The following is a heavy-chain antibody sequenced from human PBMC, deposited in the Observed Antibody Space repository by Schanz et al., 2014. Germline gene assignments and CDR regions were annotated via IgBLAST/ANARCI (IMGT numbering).Heavy chain of an antibody. CDR2: ILYDGSKT. V-gene: IGHV3-33*03. Sequence: QVQLVESGGGVVQPGRSLRLSCAASGFSFSTYAMHWVRQAPGKGLEWVAVILYDGSKTYYADSVKGRFTISRDNAKNSLYLEMTSLRGEDTAVYYCAKIRYDSSGYYLPYYGMDVWGQGTTVIVSS. CDR3: AKIRYDSSGYYLPYYGMDV. CDR1: GFSFSTYA. J-gene: IGHJ6*02. D-gene: IGHD3-22*01.